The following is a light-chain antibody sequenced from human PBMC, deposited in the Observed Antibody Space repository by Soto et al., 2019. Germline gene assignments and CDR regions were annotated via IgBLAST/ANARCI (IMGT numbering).Light chain of an antibody. CDR2: GNS. Sequence: QLVLTQPPSVSGAPGQRVTISCTGSRSNIGAGYDVHWYQQLPGTAPKLVIYGNSNRPSGVPDRFSGSKSGNSASLAITGLQAEDEADYYCQSYDSSLSGSVFGGGTQLTVL. CDR3: QSYDSSLSGSV. CDR1: RSNIGAGYD. V-gene: IGLV1-40*01. J-gene: IGLJ7*01.